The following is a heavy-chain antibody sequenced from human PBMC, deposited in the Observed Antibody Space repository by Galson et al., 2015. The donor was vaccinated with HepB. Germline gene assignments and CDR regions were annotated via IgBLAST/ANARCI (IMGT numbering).Heavy chain of an antibody. D-gene: IGHD3-10*01. CDR1: GYTFSDYA. J-gene: IGHJ5*02. CDR2: INTNTGNP. CDR3: ARTPDYGSGSFHNAWFDP. V-gene: IGHV7-4-1*02. Sequence: SVKVSCKASGYTFSDYAMNWVRQAAGQGLEWMGWINTNTGNPTYAQGFTGRFVFSLDTSVNTTFLHISSLKDEDTAVYYCARTPDYGSGSFHNAWFDPWGQGTLVTVSP.